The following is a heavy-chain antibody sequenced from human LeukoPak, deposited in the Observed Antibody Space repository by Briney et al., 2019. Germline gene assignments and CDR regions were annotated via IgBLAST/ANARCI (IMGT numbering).Heavy chain of an antibody. V-gene: IGHV4-31*03. Sequence: SETLSLTCNVSGGSISSSSYYWVWIRQHPGKGLEWIGYIYYSGSTYYNPSLKSRVTISVDTSKNQFSLTLSSVSAADTAVYYCASSHFRYGLDVWGQGTTVTVSS. CDR2: IYYSGST. CDR3: ASSHFRYGLDV. D-gene: IGHD3-3*02. J-gene: IGHJ6*02. CDR1: GGSISSSSYY.